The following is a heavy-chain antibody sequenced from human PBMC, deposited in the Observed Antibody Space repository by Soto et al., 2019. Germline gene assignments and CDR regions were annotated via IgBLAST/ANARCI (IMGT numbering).Heavy chain of an antibody. J-gene: IGHJ6*02. V-gene: IGHV1-69*13. CDR1: GGTFSSYA. CDR3: ARDVKTQYDFLNGNSYYYGMDV. CDR2: IIPIFGTA. Sequence: SVKVSCKASGGTFSSYAISWVRQAPGQGLEWMGGIIPIFGTANYAQKFQGRVTITADESTSTAYMELSSLRSEDTAVYYCARDVKTQYDFLNGNSYYYGMDVCGQGTTVTVSS. D-gene: IGHD3-3*01.